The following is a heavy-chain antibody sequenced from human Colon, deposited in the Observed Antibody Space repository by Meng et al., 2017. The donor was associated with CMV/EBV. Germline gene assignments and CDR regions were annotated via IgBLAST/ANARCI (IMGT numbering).Heavy chain of an antibody. CDR2: IGANARST. CDR3: ARDVDHSYWGSAYTGIDL. Sequence: GESLKISCAASGFTFSVHAMHWVRQAPGKGLEYVSAIGANARSTYYADSVRGRFFVSRDNSTNMVTLQMGRLRAEDTAVYYCARDVDHSYWGSAYTGIDLWGQGALVTVSS. CDR1: GFTFSVHA. V-gene: IGHV3-64*02. J-gene: IGHJ5*02. D-gene: IGHD3-16*01.